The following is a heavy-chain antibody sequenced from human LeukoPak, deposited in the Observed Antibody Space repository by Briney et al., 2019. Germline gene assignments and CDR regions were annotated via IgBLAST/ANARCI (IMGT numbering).Heavy chain of an antibody. CDR3: ARYYYDSSGYPDFDY. J-gene: IGHJ4*02. CDR1: GYTLTELS. D-gene: IGHD3-22*01. Sequence: GASVKVSCKVSGYTLTELSMHWVRQAPGKGLEWMGGFDPEDGETIYAQKFQGRVTMTEDTSTDTAYMELRSLRSDDTAVYYCARYYYDSSGYPDFDYWGQGTLVTVSS. V-gene: IGHV1-24*01. CDR2: FDPEDGET.